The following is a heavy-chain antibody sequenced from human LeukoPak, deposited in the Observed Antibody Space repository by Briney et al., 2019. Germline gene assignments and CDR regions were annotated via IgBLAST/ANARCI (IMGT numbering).Heavy chain of an antibody. V-gene: IGHV5-51*01. CDR3: ARWYYDSSGYYLGTDAFDI. J-gene: IGHJ3*02. D-gene: IGHD3-22*01. CDR1: GYSFTSYW. Sequence: GESLKISCKGSGYSFTSYWIGWVRQMPGKGLEWMGIIYPGDSDTRYSPSFQGQVTISADKSISTAYLQWSSLKASDTAMYYCARWYYDSSGYYLGTDAFDIWGQGTMVTVSS. CDR2: IYPGDSDT.